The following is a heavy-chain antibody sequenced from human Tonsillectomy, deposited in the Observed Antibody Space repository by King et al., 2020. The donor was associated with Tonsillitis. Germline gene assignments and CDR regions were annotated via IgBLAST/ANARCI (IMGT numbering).Heavy chain of an antibody. CDR3: ASEAISYVDYGEY. Sequence: VQLVESGGGLVQPGGSLRLSCAASGFTFSSYWMHWVRQAPGKGLGWVSHINSDGSSTNYADSVKGRFTISRYNAKNTLYLQMNSLRAEDTAVYYCASEAISYVDYGEYWGEETLVSVA. J-gene: IGHJ4*02. CDR2: INSDGSST. V-gene: IGHV3-74*01. D-gene: IGHD4-17*01. CDR1: GFTFSSYW.